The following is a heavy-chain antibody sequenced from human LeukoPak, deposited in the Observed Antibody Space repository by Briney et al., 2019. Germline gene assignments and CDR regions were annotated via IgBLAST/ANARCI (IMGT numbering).Heavy chain of an antibody. D-gene: IGHD6-19*01. CDR1: GGSFSGYY. Sequence: PSETLSLTCAVYGGSFSGYYGSWIRQPPGEGLEWIGEINHSGSTNYNPSLKSRVTISVDTSKNQFSLKLSSVTAADTAVCYCARVRGYSSGWYRYYFDYWSQGTLVTVSS. V-gene: IGHV4-34*01. J-gene: IGHJ4*02. CDR2: INHSGST. CDR3: ARVRGYSSGWYRYYFDY.